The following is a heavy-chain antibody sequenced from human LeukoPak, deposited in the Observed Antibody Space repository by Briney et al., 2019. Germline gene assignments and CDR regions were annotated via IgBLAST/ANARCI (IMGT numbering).Heavy chain of an antibody. D-gene: IGHD2-2*02. CDR1: GGSISSGGYY. V-gene: IGHV4-31*03. CDR2: IYYSGST. Sequence: SQTLSLTCTVSGGSISSGGYYWRWLRQHPGKGLEWIGYIYYSGSTYYNPSLKSRVTISVDTSKNQFSLKLSSVTAADTAVYYCARLVVPAAIPEFWFDPWGRGTLVTVSS. CDR3: ARLVVPAAIPEFWFDP. J-gene: IGHJ5*02.